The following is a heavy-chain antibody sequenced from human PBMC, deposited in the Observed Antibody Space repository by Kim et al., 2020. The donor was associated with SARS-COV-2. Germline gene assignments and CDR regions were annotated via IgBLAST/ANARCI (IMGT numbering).Heavy chain of an antibody. CDR3: AGAPAAMMVGYYFDY. Sequence: SETLSLTCAVSGGSISSSNWWSWVRQPPGKGLEWIGEIYHSGSTTYNPSLKSRVTISVDKFRNQFSLNLSSVTAADTAVYYCAGAPAAMMVGYYFDYWGQGTLVTVSS. J-gene: IGHJ4*02. CDR2: IYHSGST. D-gene: IGHD2-2*01. CDR1: GGSISSSNW. V-gene: IGHV4-4*02.